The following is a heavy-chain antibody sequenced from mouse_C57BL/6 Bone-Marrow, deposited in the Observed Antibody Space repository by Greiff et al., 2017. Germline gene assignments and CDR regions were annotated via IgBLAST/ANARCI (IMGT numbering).Heavy chain of an antibody. Sequence: QVQLKESGAELARPGASVKLSCKASGYTFTSYGISWVKQRTGQGLEWIGEIYPRSGNTYYNEKFKGKATLTADKSSSTAYMELRSLTSEDSAVYFCARWRGTAYWGQGTLVTVSA. CDR1: GYTFTSYG. V-gene: IGHV1-81*01. J-gene: IGHJ3*01. CDR3: ARWRGTAY. CDR2: IYPRSGNT. D-gene: IGHD2-14*01.